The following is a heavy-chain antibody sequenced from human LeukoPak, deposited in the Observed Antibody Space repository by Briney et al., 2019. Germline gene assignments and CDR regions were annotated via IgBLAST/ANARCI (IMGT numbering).Heavy chain of an antibody. V-gene: IGHV3-66*02. CDR1: GFTFSSYS. CDR3: AIMVIPYYFDY. Sequence: GGSLRLSCAATGFTFSSYSMNWVRRAPGKGLEWVSVIYSGGSTYYADSVRGRFTISRDNSKNTLYLQMNSLRAEDTAVYYCAIMVIPYYFDYWGQGTLVTVSS. J-gene: IGHJ4*02. CDR2: IYSGGST. D-gene: IGHD3-16*01.